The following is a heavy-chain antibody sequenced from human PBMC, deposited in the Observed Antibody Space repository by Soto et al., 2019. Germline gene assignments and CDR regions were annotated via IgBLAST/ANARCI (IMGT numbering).Heavy chain of an antibody. CDR2: IYYSGST. CDR3: ARGYGGSEASVVYYYYYGMDV. Sequence: LSLTCTVSGGSISSYYWSWIRQPPGNGLEWIGYIYYSGSTNYNPSLKSRVTISVDTSKNQFSLKLSSVTAADTAVYYCARGYGGSEASVVYYYYYGMDVWGQGT. J-gene: IGHJ6*02. D-gene: IGHD4-17*01. V-gene: IGHV4-59*01. CDR1: GGSISSYY.